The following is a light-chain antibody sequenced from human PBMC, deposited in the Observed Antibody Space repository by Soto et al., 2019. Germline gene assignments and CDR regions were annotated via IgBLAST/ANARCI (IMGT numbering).Light chain of an antibody. J-gene: IGLJ1*01. CDR1: SSVVGGYNL. Sequence: QSVLTQPASVSGSPGQSITISCTGTSSVVGGYNLVSWYQQHPGKAPKLMIYDVSNRPSGVSNRFSGSKSGNTASLTISGLQAEDEADYYCCSYAGSSTFVFGTGTKVTVL. CDR3: CSYAGSSTFV. V-gene: IGLV2-23*02. CDR2: DVS.